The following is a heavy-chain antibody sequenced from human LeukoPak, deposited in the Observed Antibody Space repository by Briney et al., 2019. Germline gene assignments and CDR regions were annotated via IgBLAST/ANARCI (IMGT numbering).Heavy chain of an antibody. CDR3: ATQEQWLVGYFQH. D-gene: IGHD6-19*01. CDR1: GYTFTSYD. V-gene: IGHV1-8*03. CDR2: MNPNSGNT. J-gene: IGHJ1*01. Sequence: ASEKVSCKASGYTFTSYDINWGRQATRQGIERMGRMNPNSGNTGYAQKFQGRVTITRNTSISTAYMVLSSLRSEDTAVYYCATQEQWLVGYFQHWGPGTLVTVSS.